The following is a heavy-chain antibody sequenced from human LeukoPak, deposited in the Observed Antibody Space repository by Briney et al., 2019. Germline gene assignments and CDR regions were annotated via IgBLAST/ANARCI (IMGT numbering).Heavy chain of an antibody. CDR3: TRAGSFRHDY. Sequence: GGSLRLSCSTSGFTFRTYWIYWVRQAPGKGLEWVSRINSDGSSTSYADTLKGRFTISRDNAKNTLYLQMNSLRAEDTAVYYCTRAGSFRHDYWGQGTLVTVSS. D-gene: IGHD3-10*01. V-gene: IGHV3-74*01. CDR1: GFTFRTYW. CDR2: INSDGSST. J-gene: IGHJ4*02.